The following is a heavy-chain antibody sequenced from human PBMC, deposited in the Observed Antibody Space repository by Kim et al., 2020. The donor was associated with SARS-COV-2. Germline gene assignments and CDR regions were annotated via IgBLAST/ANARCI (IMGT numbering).Heavy chain of an antibody. J-gene: IGHJ6*02. CDR3: ARIGCSSTSCHLHYYYYGMDV. D-gene: IGHD2-2*01. Sequence: SETLSLTCTVSGGSISSYYWSWIRQPPGKGLEWIGYIYYSGSTNYNPSLKSRVTISVDTSKNQFSLKLSSVTAADTAVYYCARIGCSSTSCHLHYYYYGMDVWGQGTTVTVSS. V-gene: IGHV4-59*01. CDR2: IYYSGST. CDR1: GGSISSYY.